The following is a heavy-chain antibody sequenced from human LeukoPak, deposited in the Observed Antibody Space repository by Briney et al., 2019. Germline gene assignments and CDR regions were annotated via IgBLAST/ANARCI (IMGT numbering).Heavy chain of an antibody. J-gene: IGHJ5*02. D-gene: IGHD6-19*01. CDR3: ARDTPIAVAGTGWFDP. CDR1: GFTFSSYS. CDR2: ISSSSSYI. Sequence: GGSLRLSCAASGFTFSSYSMNWVRQAPGKGLEWVSSISSSSSYIYYADSVKGRFTISRDNAKNSLYLQMNSLRAEDTAVYYCARDTPIAVAGTGWFDPWGQGTLVTVSS. V-gene: IGHV3-21*01.